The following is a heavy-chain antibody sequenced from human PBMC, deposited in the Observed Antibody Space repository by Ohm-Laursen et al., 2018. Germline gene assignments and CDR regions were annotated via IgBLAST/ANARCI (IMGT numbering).Heavy chain of an antibody. CDR2: IYSGGST. CDR1: GFTVSSKY. CDR3: ARAYYYDSSGYLDY. Sequence: SLRLSCAASGFTVSSKYMSWVRQAPGKGLEWVSVIYSGGSTYYADSVKGRFTISRDNSKNTLYLQMNILRADDTAVYYCARAYYYDSSGYLDYWGQGTLVTVSS. D-gene: IGHD3-22*01. V-gene: IGHV3-53*01. J-gene: IGHJ4*02.